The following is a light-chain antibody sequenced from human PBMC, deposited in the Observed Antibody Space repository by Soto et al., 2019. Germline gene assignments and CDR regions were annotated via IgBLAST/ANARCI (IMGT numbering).Light chain of an antibody. Sequence: VLTQSPGTVSLSVGERATLSCRASQTVGGDYLAWCQQKSGQAPRLLIYGASTRATGIPARFSGSGSGTECILTISSLQSEDTAVYYCQQTHKWPAWTFGQGTKVDIK. J-gene: IGKJ1*01. CDR2: GAS. CDR3: QQTHKWPAWT. CDR1: QTVGGDY. V-gene: IGKV3D-7*01.